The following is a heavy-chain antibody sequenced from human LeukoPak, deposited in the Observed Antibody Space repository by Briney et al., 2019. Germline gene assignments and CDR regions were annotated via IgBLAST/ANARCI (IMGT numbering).Heavy chain of an antibody. J-gene: IGHJ4*02. V-gene: IGHV4-34*01. D-gene: IGHD1-26*01. CDR1: GGSFSGYY. Sequence: SETLSLTCAVYGGSFSGYYWSWIRQPPGKGLEWIGEINHSGSTNYNPSLKSRVTISVDTSKNQFSLKLGSVTAADTAVYYCARPRGYYAKGYFDYWGQGTLVTVSS. CDR2: INHSGST. CDR3: ARPRGYYAKGYFDY.